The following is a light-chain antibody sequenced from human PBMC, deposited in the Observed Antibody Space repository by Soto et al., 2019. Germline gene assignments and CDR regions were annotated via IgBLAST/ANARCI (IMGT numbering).Light chain of an antibody. Sequence: QSVLTQPPSVSGAPGQRVTISCTGSSSNNGAGHDVHWYQQLPGTAPKLLIYGNSNRPSGVPDRFSGSKSGTSASLAITGLQAEDEADYYCQSYDRSLSAVVIGGGTKLTVL. CDR1: SSNNGAGHD. J-gene: IGLJ2*01. V-gene: IGLV1-40*01. CDR2: GNS. CDR3: QSYDRSLSAVV.